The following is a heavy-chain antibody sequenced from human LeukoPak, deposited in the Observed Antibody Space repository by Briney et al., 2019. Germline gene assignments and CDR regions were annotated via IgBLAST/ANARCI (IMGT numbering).Heavy chain of an antibody. CDR3: ARGMSRRRGAPFY. D-gene: IGHD3-10*01. Sequence: ASVKVSCKASGYTFTSYGISWVRQAPGQGLEWMGWISAYNGNTNYAQKLQGRVTMTRNTSISTAYMELSSLRSEDTAVYYCARGMSRRRGAPFYWGQGTLVTVSS. J-gene: IGHJ4*02. V-gene: IGHV1-18*01. CDR2: ISAYNGNT. CDR1: GYTFTSYG.